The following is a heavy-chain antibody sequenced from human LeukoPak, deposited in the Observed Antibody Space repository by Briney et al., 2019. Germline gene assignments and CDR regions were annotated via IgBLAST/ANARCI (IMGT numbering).Heavy chain of an antibody. Sequence: GGSLRLACAASGFTFNNYGMHAVRQAPGKGLEWVAVISYDGRNKHYPDSVKGRFTISRDISTDTLWLQMDSLRTEDTAVYYCAKGPLRGTAAAIDYWGQGTLVTVSS. CDR1: GFTFNNYG. J-gene: IGHJ4*02. CDR3: AKGPLRGTAAAIDY. D-gene: IGHD2-2*01. V-gene: IGHV3-30*18. CDR2: ISYDGRNK.